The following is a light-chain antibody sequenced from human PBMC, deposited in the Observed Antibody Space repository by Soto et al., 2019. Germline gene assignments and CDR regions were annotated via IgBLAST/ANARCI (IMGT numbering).Light chain of an antibody. CDR3: NSHSISSTLV. CDR1: SSDIGAYNF. CDR2: EVS. Sequence: QPVLTQPASVSGSPGQSITISCTGTSSDIGAYNFVSWYQQHPGKAPKLMIYEVSNRPSGVSNRFSGSKSGNTASLTISGLQAEDEADYYCNSHSISSTLVFGGGTKVTVL. V-gene: IGLV2-14*01. J-gene: IGLJ3*02.